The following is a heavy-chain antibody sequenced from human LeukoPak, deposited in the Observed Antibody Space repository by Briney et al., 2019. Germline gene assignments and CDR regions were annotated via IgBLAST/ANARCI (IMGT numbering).Heavy chain of an antibody. CDR1: GFTFNMYT. D-gene: IGHD2-15*01. V-gene: IGHV3-30-3*01. CDR3: ARDRKIVVVIATLDY. CDR2: ISYDGNNK. Sequence: PGGSLRLSCAASGFTFNMYTMHWVRQAPGKGLEWVALISYDGNNKYYADSVKGRFTISRDNPKNTLYLQMNSLRAEDTAVYYCARDRKIVVVIATLDYWGQGALVTVSS. J-gene: IGHJ4*02.